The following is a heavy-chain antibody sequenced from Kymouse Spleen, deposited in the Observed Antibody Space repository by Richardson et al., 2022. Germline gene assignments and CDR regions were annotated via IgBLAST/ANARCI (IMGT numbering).Heavy chain of an antibody. J-gene: IGHJ4*02. CDR3: ARHEDYGSGSTYFDY. D-gene: IGHD3-10*01. CDR2: IYYSGST. V-gene: IGHV4-39*01. Sequence: QLQLQESGPGLVKPSETLSLTCTVSGGSISSSSYYWGWIRQPPGKGLEWIGSIYYSGSTYYNPSLKSRVTISVDTSKNQFSLKLSSVTAADTAVYYCARHEDYGSGSTYFDYWGQGTLVTVSS. CDR1: GGSISSSSYY.